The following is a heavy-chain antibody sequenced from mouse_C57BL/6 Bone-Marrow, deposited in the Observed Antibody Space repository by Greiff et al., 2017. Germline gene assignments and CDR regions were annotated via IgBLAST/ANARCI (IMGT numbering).Heavy chain of an antibody. CDR2: IWSGGST. D-gene: IGHD4-1*01. V-gene: IGHV2-2*01. Sequence: QVQLQQSGPGLVQPSQSLSITCTVSGFSLTSYGVHWVRQSPGKGLEWLGVIWSGGSTDYNAAFISRLSISKDNSKSQVFFKMNSLQADVTAIYYCARNPGYAMDYWGQGTSVTVSS. J-gene: IGHJ4*01. CDR1: GFSLTSYG. CDR3: ARNPGYAMDY.